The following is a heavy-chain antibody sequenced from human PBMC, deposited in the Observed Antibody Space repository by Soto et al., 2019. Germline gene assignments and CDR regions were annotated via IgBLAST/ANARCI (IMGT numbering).Heavy chain of an antibody. V-gene: IGHV3-74*01. CDR3: ARDRYYYDSSGYLDAFDI. CDR1: GFTFSSYW. Sequence: EVQLVESGGGLVQPGGSLRLSCAASGFTFSSYWMHWVRQAPGKGLVWVSRINSDGSSTSYADSVKGRFTISRDNAKNTVYLQMNSLRAEDTAVYYCARDRYYYDSSGYLDAFDIWGQGTMVTVSS. J-gene: IGHJ3*02. CDR2: INSDGSST. D-gene: IGHD3-22*01.